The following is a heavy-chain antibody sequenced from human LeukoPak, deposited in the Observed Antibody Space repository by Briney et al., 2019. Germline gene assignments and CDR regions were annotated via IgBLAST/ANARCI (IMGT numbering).Heavy chain of an antibody. CDR2: ISGSAAST. V-gene: IGHV3-23*01. CDR1: GFTFSSYS. CDR3: ANGYNWNYVPFDY. D-gene: IGHD1-7*01. Sequence: GSVRLSCSASGFTFSSYSMSWVRPAPREGLEGVSAISGSAASTYYADSVKGRFTISRDNSKNTLYLQMNSLTAEDTAIYYCANGYNWNYVPFDYWGQGTLVTVSS. J-gene: IGHJ4*02.